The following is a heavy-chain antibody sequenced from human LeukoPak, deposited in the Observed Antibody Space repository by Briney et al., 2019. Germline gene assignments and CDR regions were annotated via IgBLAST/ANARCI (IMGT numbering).Heavy chain of an antibody. V-gene: IGHV4-59*01. CDR3: ARGGGTGNWFDP. CDR2: IYYSGST. CDR1: GGSISSYY. J-gene: IGHJ5*02. D-gene: IGHD3/OR15-3a*01. Sequence: SETLSLTCTVSGGSISSYYWSWIRQPPGKGLEWIGYIYYSGSTNYNPSLKSRVTISVDTSKNQFSLKLNSVTAADTAVYYCARGGGTGNWFDPWGQGTLVTVSS.